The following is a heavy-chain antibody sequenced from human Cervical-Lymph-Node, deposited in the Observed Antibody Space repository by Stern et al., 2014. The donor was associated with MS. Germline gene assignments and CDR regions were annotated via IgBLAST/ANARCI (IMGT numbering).Heavy chain of an antibody. D-gene: IGHD1-26*01. CDR1: GGSISSYY. CDR3: ARDIVGATQYNWFDP. V-gene: IGHV4-59*01. Sequence: QVQLQESGPGLVKPSETLSLTCTVSGGSISSYYWSWIRQPPGKGLEWIGYIYYSGSTNYNPSLKSRVTISVDTSKNQFSLKLSSVTAADTAVYYCARDIVGATQYNWFDPWGQGTLVTVSS. CDR2: IYYSGST. J-gene: IGHJ5*02.